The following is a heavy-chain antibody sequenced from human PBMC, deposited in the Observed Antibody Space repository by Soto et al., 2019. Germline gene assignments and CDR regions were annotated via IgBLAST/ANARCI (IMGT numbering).Heavy chain of an antibody. J-gene: IGHJ4*02. CDR3: ARRWGRTFDY. CDR1: GGSISSGTYY. D-gene: IGHD7-27*01. V-gene: IGHV4-31*03. Sequence: PSETLSLTCTVSGGSISSGTYYWSWIRQHPGKGLEWIGYIYYSGSTDYNPSLKSRVIISVDTSKNQFSLNLSSVTAADTAVYYCARRWGRTFDYWGQGTLVTVSS. CDR2: IYYSGST.